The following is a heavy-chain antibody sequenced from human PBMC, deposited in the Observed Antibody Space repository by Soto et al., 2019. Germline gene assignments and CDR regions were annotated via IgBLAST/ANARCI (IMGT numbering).Heavy chain of an antibody. CDR3: ARLKAYDVLNKSDY. J-gene: IGHJ4*02. CDR2: IHDSWST. Sequence: QVQLQESGPGLVKPLGTLSLTCAVSGASIGTSNWWSLVRQSPGKGLEWIGEIHDSWSTESNPSLKTRVTISPDKSKNQFSLNVSSVTAADPAVYYCARLKAYDVLNKSDYWGQGSLVTVSS. CDR1: GASIGTSNW. D-gene: IGHD3-9*01. V-gene: IGHV4-4*02.